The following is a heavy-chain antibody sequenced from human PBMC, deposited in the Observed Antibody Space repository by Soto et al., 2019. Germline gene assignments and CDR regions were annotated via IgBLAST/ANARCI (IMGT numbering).Heavy chain of an antibody. D-gene: IGHD3-3*01. CDR1: GFTFSSYA. CDR2: ISGSGGST. V-gene: IGHV3-23*01. J-gene: IGHJ4*02. CDR3: AKDAFYDFWSGYYLDY. Sequence: GGSLRLSCAASGFTFSSYAMSWVRQAPGKGLEWVSAISGSGGSTYYADSVKGRFTISRDNSKNTLYLQMNSLRAEDTAVYYCAKDAFYDFWSGYYLDYWGQGTLVTVSS.